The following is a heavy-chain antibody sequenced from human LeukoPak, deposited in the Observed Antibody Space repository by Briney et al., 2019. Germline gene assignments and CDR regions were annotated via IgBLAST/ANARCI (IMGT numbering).Heavy chain of an antibody. V-gene: IGHV4-39*01. CDR1: GGSISSSSYY. Sequence: PSETLSLTCTVSGGSISSSSYYWGWIRQPPGKGLEWIGSIYYSGSPYYNPSLKSRVTISVDTSKNQFSLKLSSVTAADTAVYYCASANYVWGSYRPFDYWGQGTLVTVSS. J-gene: IGHJ4*02. D-gene: IGHD3-16*02. CDR3: ASANYVWGSYRPFDY. CDR2: IYYSGSP.